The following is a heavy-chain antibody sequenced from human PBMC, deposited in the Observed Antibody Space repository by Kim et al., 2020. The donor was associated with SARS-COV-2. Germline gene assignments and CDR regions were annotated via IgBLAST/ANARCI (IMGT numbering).Heavy chain of an antibody. CDR2: ISSSSSTI. Sequence: GGSLRLSCAASGFTFSSYSMNWVRQAPGKGLEWVSYISSSSSTIYYADSVKGRFTISRDNAKNSLYLQMNSLRDEDTAVYYCARCRLPSGSYYFGDYYYGMDVWGQGTTVTVSS. J-gene: IGHJ6*02. D-gene: IGHD1-26*01. V-gene: IGHV3-48*02. CDR3: ARCRLPSGSYYFGDYYYGMDV. CDR1: GFTFSSYS.